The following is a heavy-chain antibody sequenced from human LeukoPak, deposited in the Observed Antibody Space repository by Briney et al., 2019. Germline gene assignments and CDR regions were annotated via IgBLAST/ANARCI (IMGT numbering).Heavy chain of an antibody. V-gene: IGHV1-46*01. CDR1: GYTFTSNY. Sequence: ASVKVSCKASGYTFTSNYIHWVRQAPGQGLEWMGMIYPRDGSTSYAQKFQGRVTVTRDTSTSTVHMELSGLRSEDTAVYYCARDQEGFDYWAREPRSPSPQ. CDR2: IYPRDGST. CDR3: ARDQEGFDY. J-gene: IGHJ4*02.